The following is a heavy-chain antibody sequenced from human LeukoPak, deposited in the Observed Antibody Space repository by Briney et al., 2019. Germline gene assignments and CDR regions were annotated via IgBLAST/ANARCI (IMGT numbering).Heavy chain of an antibody. CDR1: GYSIGSGYH. J-gene: IGHJ4*02. CDR3: ARENWVFDY. V-gene: IGHV4-38-2*02. Sequence: PSETLSLTCVVSGYSIGSGYHWGWIRQPPGKGLEWIGNVYRSGSTYYNSSLKSRVTISLDTSKNQISLKVRSVTAADTAMYYCARENWVFDYWGQGILVTVSS. D-gene: IGHD7-27*01. CDR2: VYRSGST.